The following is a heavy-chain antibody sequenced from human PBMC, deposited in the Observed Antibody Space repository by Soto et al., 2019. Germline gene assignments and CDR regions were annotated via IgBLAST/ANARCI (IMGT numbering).Heavy chain of an antibody. V-gene: IGHV3-23*01. J-gene: IGHJ4*02. CDR1: GITFGSRA. CDR3: ARGGYNDVLTHIEYGYYLDS. CDR2: TTDTGGDT. Sequence: GGSLRLSCVASGITFGSRAMSWVRQAPGEGLEWVSTTTDTGGDTKYADSVRGRFTIFRDNSKNTLYLQMSSLRTEDTALYFCARGGYNDVLTHIEYGYYLDSWGQGTLVTVSS. D-gene: IGHD3-9*01.